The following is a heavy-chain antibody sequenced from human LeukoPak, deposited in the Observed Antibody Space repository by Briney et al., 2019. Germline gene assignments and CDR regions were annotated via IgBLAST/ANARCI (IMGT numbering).Heavy chain of an antibody. CDR1: GFTFSRYW. J-gene: IGHJ4*02. CDR3: AKVRAPSGWFNSDY. D-gene: IGHD6-19*01. V-gene: IGHV3-74*01. Sequence: GGSLRLSCAASGFTFSRYWMHWVRQAPGKGLVWASRINSDGSSTNYADSVKGRFTISRDNAKNALYLQMNSLRVEDTAAYYCAKVRAPSGWFNSDYWGQGTLVTVSS. CDR2: INSDGSST.